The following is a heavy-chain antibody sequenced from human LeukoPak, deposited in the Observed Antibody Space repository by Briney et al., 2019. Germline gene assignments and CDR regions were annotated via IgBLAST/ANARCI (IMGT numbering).Heavy chain of an antibody. CDR1: GGSISSWY. CDR3: AGDTGQQPYPDY. CDR2: IKSGGST. V-gene: IGHV4-4*07. D-gene: IGHD6-13*01. Sequence: SETLSLTCTISGGSISSWYWSWIRQPAGKRLEWIGRIKSGGSTNYNPSLKSRVTMSVETSKNQFSLKLDSVTAADTAVYYCAGDTGQQPYPDYWGQGALVTVSS. J-gene: IGHJ4*02.